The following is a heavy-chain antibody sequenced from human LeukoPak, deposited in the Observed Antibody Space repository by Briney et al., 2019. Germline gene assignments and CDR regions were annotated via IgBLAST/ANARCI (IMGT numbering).Heavy chain of an antibody. D-gene: IGHD2-15*01. V-gene: IGHV4-4*07. Sequence: PSETLSLTCAVSGGSISSYYWSWIRQPAGQGLEWIGRIYTSGTTNYNPSLKSRVTMSVDTSKNQFSLNLNSVTAADTAVYYGARTSPRAATFDYWGQGTLVTVSS. CDR2: IYTSGTT. CDR1: GGSISSYY. J-gene: IGHJ4*02. CDR3: ARTSPRAATFDY.